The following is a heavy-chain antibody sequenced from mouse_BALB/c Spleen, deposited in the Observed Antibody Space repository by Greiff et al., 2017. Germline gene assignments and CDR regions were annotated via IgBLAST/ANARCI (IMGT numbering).Heavy chain of an antibody. CDR2: ISNLAYSI. CDR3: ARGKGLPYAMDY. V-gene: IGHV5-15*02. Sequence: EVQRVESGGGLVQPGGSRKLSCAASGFTFSDYGMAWVRQAPGKGPEWVAFISNLAYSIYYADTVTGRFTISRENAKNTLYLEMSSLRSEDTAMYYCARGKGLPYAMDYWGQGTSVTVSS. J-gene: IGHJ4*01. CDR1: GFTFSDYG. D-gene: IGHD2-4*01.